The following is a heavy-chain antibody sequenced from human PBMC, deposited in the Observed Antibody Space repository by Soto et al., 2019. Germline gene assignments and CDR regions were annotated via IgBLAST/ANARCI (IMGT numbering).Heavy chain of an antibody. CDR1: GFTFDDYA. V-gene: IGHV3-9*01. Sequence: GGSLRLSCAASGFTFDDYAMHWVRQAPGKGLEWVSGISWNSGSIGYADSVKGRFTISRDNAKNSLYLQMNSLRAEDTVLYYCAKGDYPYDFLTGLIDAFDIWGQGTMVTVSS. CDR3: AKGDYPYDFLTGLIDAFDI. CDR2: ISWNSGSI. D-gene: IGHD3-9*01. J-gene: IGHJ3*02.